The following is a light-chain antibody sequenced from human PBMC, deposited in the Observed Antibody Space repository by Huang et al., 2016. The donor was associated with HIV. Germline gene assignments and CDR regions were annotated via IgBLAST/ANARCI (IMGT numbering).Light chain of an antibody. Sequence: DIQMTQSPSTLSASVGDIVTITCRASQSISTWLAWYQQKPGKAPKLLSYKASSLESGVPSRFSGSGSGTEFTLTISSLQPDDFATYYCQQYNNYSGTFGQGTKVEIK. CDR3: QQYNNYSGT. J-gene: IGKJ1*01. CDR1: QSISTW. V-gene: IGKV1-5*03. CDR2: KAS.